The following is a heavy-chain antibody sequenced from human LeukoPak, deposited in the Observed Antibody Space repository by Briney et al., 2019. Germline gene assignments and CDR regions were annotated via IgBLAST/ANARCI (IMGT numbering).Heavy chain of an antibody. D-gene: IGHD5-18*01. CDR3: ARGRGYSYGYRAFDY. V-gene: IGHV4-4*07. CDR1: GGSISSYY. CDR2: IYTSGST. Sequence: SETLSLTCTASGGSISSYYWSWIRQPAGKGLEWIGRIYTSGSTNYNPSLKSRVTISVDTSKNQFSLKLSSVTAADTAVYYCARGRGYSYGYRAFDYWGQGTLVTVSS. J-gene: IGHJ4*02.